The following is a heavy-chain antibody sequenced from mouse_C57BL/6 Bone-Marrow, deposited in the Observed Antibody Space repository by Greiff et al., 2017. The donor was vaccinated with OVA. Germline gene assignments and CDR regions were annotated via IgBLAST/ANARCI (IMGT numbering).Heavy chain of an antibody. D-gene: IGHD1-1*01. CDR2: IYPGNSDT. V-gene: IGHV1-5*01. CDR3: ERITTVVAPHYFDY. Sequence: EVQLQQSGTVLARPGASVKMSCKTSGYTFTSYWMHWVKQRPGQGLEWIGAIYPGNSDTSYNQKFKGKAKLTAVTSASTAYMELSSLTNEDSAVYYGERITTVVAPHYFDYWGQGTTLTVSS. CDR1: GYTFTSYW. J-gene: IGHJ2*01.